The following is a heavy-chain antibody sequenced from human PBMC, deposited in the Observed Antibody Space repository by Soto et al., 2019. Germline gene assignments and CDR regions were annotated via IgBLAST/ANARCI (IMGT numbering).Heavy chain of an antibody. D-gene: IGHD3-3*01. CDR3: ARVDGFWSGYGNYYYYYMDV. J-gene: IGHJ6*03. V-gene: IGHV3-48*01. CDR2: ISSSSSTI. Sequence: GGSLRLSCAASGFTFSSYSMNWVRQAPGKGLEWVSYISSSSSTIYYADSVKGRFTISRDNAKNSLYLQMNSLRAEDTAVYYCARVDGFWSGYGNYYYYYMDVWGKGTTVTVSS. CDR1: GFTFSSYS.